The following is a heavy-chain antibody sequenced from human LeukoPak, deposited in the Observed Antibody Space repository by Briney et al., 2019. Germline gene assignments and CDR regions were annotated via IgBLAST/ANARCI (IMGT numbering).Heavy chain of an antibody. CDR1: GFTFSFNS. CDR2: IKRDGSGT. J-gene: IGHJ6*02. V-gene: IGHV3-74*01. Sequence: GGSLRLSCAASGFTFSFNSMHWVRQSPGKGLVWVSRIKRDGSGTTYADSVKGRVTISRDNAKSTQYLQMNSLRAEDTAVYYCARSNGFGMDVWGQGTTVTVSS. D-gene: IGHD2-8*01. CDR3: ARSNGFGMDV.